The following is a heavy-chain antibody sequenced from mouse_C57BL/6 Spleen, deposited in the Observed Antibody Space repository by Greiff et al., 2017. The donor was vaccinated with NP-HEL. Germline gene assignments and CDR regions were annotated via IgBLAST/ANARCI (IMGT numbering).Heavy chain of an antibody. D-gene: IGHD2-1*01. CDR1: GYAFSSSW. Sequence: VHLVESGPELVKPGASVKISCKASGYAFSSSWMNWVKQRPGKGLEWIGRIYPGDGDTNYNGKFKGKATLTADKSSSTAYMQLSSLTSEDSAVYFCARQYYGNYLDYWGQGTTLTVSS. CDR2: IYPGDGDT. V-gene: IGHV1-82*01. CDR3: ARQYYGNYLDY. J-gene: IGHJ2*01.